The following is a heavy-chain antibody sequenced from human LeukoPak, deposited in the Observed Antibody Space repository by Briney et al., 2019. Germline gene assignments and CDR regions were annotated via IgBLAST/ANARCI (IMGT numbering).Heavy chain of an antibody. V-gene: IGHV4-30-2*01. J-gene: IGHJ6*04. D-gene: IGHD2-15*01. CDR2: MFHSGST. Sequence: PSETLSLTCAVSGGSISIGGYSWTWIRQPPGKGVEWIGYMFHSGSTHYNPSRKSRVTISVDRSKNQFSLRLTFVTAADTAVYYCARVTPSSWYSGMDVWGKGTTVTVSS. CDR3: ARVTPSSWYSGMDV. CDR1: GGSISIGGYS.